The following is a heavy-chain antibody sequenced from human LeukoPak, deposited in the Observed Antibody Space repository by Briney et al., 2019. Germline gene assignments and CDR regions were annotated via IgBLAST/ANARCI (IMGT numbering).Heavy chain of an antibody. V-gene: IGHV6-1*01. Sequence: SQTLSLTCAISGDIFSSNSAAWNWIRQSPSRGLEWLVRTYYRSKLYNDYAVSVKSRITINPDTSKNQFSLQLNSVTPEDTAVYYCARQIAVAGTGWFDPWGQGTLVTVSS. CDR2: TYYRSKLYN. CDR1: GDIFSSNSAA. J-gene: IGHJ5*02. CDR3: ARQIAVAGTGWFDP. D-gene: IGHD6-19*01.